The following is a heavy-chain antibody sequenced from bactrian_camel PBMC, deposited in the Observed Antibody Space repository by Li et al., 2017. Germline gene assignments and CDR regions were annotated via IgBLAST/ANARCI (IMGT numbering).Heavy chain of an antibody. CDR1: GRTLSSIA. CDR3: AAGQWYTDEYKY. CDR2: IYSEAFNT. D-gene: IGHD6*01. V-gene: IGHV3-2*01. Sequence: VQLVESGGALVQPGGSLRLSCVVSGRTLSSIAIHWVRQAPGKGLEWVCSIYSEAFNTYYSDSVKGRFTVSRDNAKNTAYLQMNSLKSEDTALYYCAAGQWYTDEYKYWGQGTQV. J-gene: IGHJ4*01.